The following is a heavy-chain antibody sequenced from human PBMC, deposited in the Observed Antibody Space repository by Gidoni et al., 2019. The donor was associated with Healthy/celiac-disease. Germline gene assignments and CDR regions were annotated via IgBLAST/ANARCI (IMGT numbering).Heavy chain of an antibody. J-gene: IGHJ2*01. V-gene: IGHV5-51*01. D-gene: IGHD4-17*01. CDR1: GYSFNSYW. CDR3: AGRPYGDTPLYWYFDL. CDR2: IYPGVSDT. Sequence: EVQLVQSGAEVLKPGVSLKISCQGSGYSFNSYWIGSVRQMPGKGMEWMGIIYPGVSDTRYSPACQGQVTISADKSISTAYLQWSSLKASDTAMYYCAGRPYGDTPLYWYFDLWGRGTLVTVSS.